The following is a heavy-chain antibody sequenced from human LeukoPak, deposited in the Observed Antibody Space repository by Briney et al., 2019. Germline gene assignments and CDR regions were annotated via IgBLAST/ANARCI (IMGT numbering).Heavy chain of an antibody. CDR1: GGTFSSYA. V-gene: IGHV1-69*04. CDR3: TRAPAYSGSYRGYFDY. CDR2: IIPILGIA. J-gene: IGHJ4*02. Sequence: SVKVSCKASGGTFSSYAISWVRQAPGQGLEWMGRIIPILGIANYAQKFQGRVTITADKSTGTAYMELSSLRSEDTAVYYCTRAPAYSGSYRGYFDYWGQGTLVTVSS. D-gene: IGHD1-26*01.